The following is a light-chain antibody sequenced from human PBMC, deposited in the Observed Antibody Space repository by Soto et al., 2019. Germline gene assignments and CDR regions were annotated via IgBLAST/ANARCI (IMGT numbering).Light chain of an antibody. J-gene: IGKJ1*01. CDR2: KAS. CDR1: QTISSW. CDR3: QHYNSYSEA. Sequence: DMPMTQSPSTMSGSLGDGVTIXXRASQTISSWLAWYQQKPGKAPKLXLYKASTLKSGVPSRFSGSGAGTEFTLTISSLQPDDFATYYCQHYNSYSEAFGQGTKVDIK. V-gene: IGKV1-5*03.